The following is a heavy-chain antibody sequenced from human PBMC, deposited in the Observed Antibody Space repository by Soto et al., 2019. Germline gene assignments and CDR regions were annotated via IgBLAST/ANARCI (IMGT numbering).Heavy chain of an antibody. CDR3: ARAGRGPAAQKTKYYYYGMDV. CDR2: IIPIFGTA. D-gene: IGHD2-2*01. CDR1: GGTFSSYA. J-gene: IGHJ6*02. Sequence: QVQLVQSGAEVKKPGSSVKVSCKASGGTFSSYAISWVRQAPGQGLEWMGGIIPIFGTANYAQKFQGRVTITADESTSTAYMELSSLRSEDTAVYYCARAGRGPAAQKTKYYYYGMDVWGQGTTVTVSS. V-gene: IGHV1-69*01.